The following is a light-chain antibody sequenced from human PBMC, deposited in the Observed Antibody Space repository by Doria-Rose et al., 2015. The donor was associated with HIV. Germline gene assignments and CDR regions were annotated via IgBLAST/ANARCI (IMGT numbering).Light chain of an antibody. CDR2: AAS. J-gene: IGKJ1*01. Sequence: DIRVTQSPSSLSASIGDRVTITCRASQSISTYLKWYQQKPGRDPKPLIYAASSLQSGVPSRFSGSGSGTDFTLTISSLQPEDFAAYYCQQSYTAPRTFGQGTKVEI. CDR1: QSISTY. V-gene: IGKV1-39*01. CDR3: QQSYTAPRT.